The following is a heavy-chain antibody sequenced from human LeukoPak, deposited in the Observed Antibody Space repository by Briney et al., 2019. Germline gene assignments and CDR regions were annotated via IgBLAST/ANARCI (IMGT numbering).Heavy chain of an antibody. D-gene: IGHD3-16*01. Sequence: GESLRLSCEVSGFTFTSYGMHWVRQAPGKGLEWVAWLSHAETTQHYADSAKGRFTISRDSSKNMLLLQMNNLRHEDTATYYCAKALWASDGGEALDFWGQGTLVTVSS. CDR1: GFTFTSYG. CDR2: LSHAETTQ. V-gene: IGHV3-30*18. CDR3: AKALWASDGGEALDF. J-gene: IGHJ4*02.